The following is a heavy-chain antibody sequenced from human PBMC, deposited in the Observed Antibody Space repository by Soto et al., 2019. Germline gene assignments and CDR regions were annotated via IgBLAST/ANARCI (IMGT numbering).Heavy chain of an antibody. V-gene: IGHV1-24*01. Sequence: ASVKVSWKVSGYRLTALSIHWARQAPGKGLEWMGGFDPEDGETVYAQMVQGRVTMTEDTSTDTAYMELRSLRYEDTAVYYCATDRGDSLDYWGQGTLVTVSS. CDR3: ATDRGDSLDY. D-gene: IGHD4-17*01. CDR1: GYRLTALS. CDR2: FDPEDGET. J-gene: IGHJ4*02.